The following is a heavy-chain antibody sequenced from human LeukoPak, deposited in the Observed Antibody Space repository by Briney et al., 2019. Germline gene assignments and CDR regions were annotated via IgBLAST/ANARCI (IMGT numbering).Heavy chain of an antibody. CDR2: ISISSNTI. CDR1: GFTFSSYT. Sequence: GGSLRLSCAASGFTFSSYTMNWVRQAPGKGLEWVSYISISSNTIYYADSVKGRFTISRDNAKNSLYLQMNSLRAEDTAVYYCAKDVGKWESLHFSDYWGQGTLVTVSS. D-gene: IGHD1-26*01. CDR3: AKDVGKWESLHFSDY. J-gene: IGHJ4*02. V-gene: IGHV3-48*01.